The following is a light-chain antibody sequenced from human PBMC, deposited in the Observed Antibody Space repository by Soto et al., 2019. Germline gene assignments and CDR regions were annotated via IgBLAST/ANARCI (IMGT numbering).Light chain of an antibody. CDR1: SGHSSYI. V-gene: IGLV4-60*03. Sequence: QLVLTQSSSASASLGSSVKLTCTLSSGHSSYIIAWHQQQPGKAPRYLMKLEGSGSYNKGSGVPDRFSGSSSGADRYLTISNLQSEDEADYYCETWDRYVVFGGGTKLTVL. CDR2: LEGSGSY. CDR3: ETWDRYVV. J-gene: IGLJ2*01.